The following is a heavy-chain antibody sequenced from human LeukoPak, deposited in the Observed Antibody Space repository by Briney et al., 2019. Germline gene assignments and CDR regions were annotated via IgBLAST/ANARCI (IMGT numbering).Heavy chain of an antibody. V-gene: IGHV3-48*04. J-gene: IGHJ4*02. CDR3: ARDQWELGIDY. D-gene: IGHD1-26*01. CDR2: ISSSGSTI. Sequence: GGSLRLPCAASGFTFSSYSMNWVRQAPGKGLEWVSSISSSGSTIYYADSVKGRFTISRNNAKNSLYLQMNSLRAEDTAVYYCARDQWELGIDYWGQGTLVTVSS. CDR1: GFTFSSYS.